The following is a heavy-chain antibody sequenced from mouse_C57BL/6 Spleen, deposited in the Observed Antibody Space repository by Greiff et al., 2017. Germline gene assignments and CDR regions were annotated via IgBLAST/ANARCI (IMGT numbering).Heavy chain of an antibody. D-gene: IGHD4-1*01. CDR2: IYPGDGDT. J-gene: IGHJ2*01. CDR1: GYAFSSYW. CDR3: AREERYWDVDFDY. V-gene: IGHV1-80*01. Sequence: VQLQQSGAELVKPGASVKISCKASGYAFSSYWMNWVKQRPGKGLEWIGQIYPGDGDTNYNGKFKGKATLTADKSSSTAYMQLSSLTSEDSAVYFCAREERYWDVDFDYWGQGTTLTVSS.